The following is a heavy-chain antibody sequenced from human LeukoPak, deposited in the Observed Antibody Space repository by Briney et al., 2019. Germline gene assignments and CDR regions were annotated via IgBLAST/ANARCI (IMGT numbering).Heavy chain of an antibody. CDR2: INPDGNKK. D-gene: IGHD4-23*01. V-gene: IGHV3-7*01. Sequence: GGSLRLSCAVSGLTFSSSWMDWVRQAPGKGLEGVASINPDGNKKYSADSVKGRFTIPRDNAENSLYLQMNSLRVEDTAFYYCARGDGNSVFSLGYWGQGTLVTVSS. J-gene: IGHJ4*02. CDR1: GLTFSSSW. CDR3: ARGDGNSVFSLGY.